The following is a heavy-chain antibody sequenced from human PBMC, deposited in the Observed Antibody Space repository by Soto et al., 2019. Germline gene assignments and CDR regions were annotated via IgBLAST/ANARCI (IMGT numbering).Heavy chain of an antibody. CDR1: GFTFTSYW. CDR3: AKYIRALDI. Sequence: PGGSLRLSCAASGFTFTSYWMSWVRQAPAKGLEWVATRRQDGSGKYYVDSVKVRFTISRDNVENSLYLQMDSLRAEDTALYYCAKYIRALDIWGQGTKVTVS. V-gene: IGHV3-7*01. D-gene: IGHD1-1*01. CDR2: RRQDGSGK. J-gene: IGHJ3*02.